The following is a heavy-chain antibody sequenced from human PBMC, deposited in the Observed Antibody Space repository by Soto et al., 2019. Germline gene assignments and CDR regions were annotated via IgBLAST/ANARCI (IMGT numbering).Heavy chain of an antibody. CDR3: ASHFRWGAARHIYFVS. CDR2: IYPGDSDT. V-gene: IGHV5-51*01. D-gene: IGHD6-6*01. J-gene: IGHJ4*02. Sequence: GESLKISCKGSGYSFTSYWIGWVRQMPGKGLEWMGIIYPGDSDTRYSPSFQGQVTISADKSISTAYLQWSSLKASDTAMYYCASHFRWGAARHIYFVSRRQGLLVSVPQ. CDR1: GYSFTSYW.